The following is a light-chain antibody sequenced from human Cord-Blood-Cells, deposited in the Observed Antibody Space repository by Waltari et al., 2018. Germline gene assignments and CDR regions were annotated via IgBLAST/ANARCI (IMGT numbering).Light chain of an antibody. CDR2: WAS. CDR3: QQYYSTPYT. V-gene: IGKV4-1*01. Sequence: IVMTQSPDSLAVSLGERATINCKSSQSVLYSSTNKNYLAWYQQKPGQPPKLLLYWASTRESGVPDRISGSGSGTDFTLTISSLQAEDVAVYYCQQYYSTPYTFGQGTKLEIK. CDR1: QSVLYSSTNKNY. J-gene: IGKJ2*01.